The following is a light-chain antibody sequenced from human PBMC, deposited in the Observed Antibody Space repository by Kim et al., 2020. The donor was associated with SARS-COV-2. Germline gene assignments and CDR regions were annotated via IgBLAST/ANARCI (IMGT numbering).Light chain of an antibody. J-gene: IGLJ3*02. CDR3: LAWDSSLASWV. Sequence: QGATLACTGSSANSRFRGAAWLHQHQGHPPKVLSYRNDSRPSGISEGFSAARSGITASLTISGLQSEDEADYYCLAWDSSLASWVFGGGTQLTV. CDR2: RND. V-gene: IGLV10-54*01. CDR1: SANSRFRG.